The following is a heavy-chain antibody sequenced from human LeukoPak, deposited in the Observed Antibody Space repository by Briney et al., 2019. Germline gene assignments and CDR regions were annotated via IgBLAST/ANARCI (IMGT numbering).Heavy chain of an antibody. J-gene: IGHJ4*02. CDR3: ARVLRTYYYDSSGYYSSDY. CDR2: ISAYNGNT. CDR1: GYTFTSYG. V-gene: IGHV1-18*01. D-gene: IGHD3-22*01. Sequence: GASVKVSCKASGYTFTSYGISWVRQAPGQGLEWMGWISAYNGNTNYAQKLQGRVTMTTDTSTSTAYMELRSLRSDDTAVYYCARVLRTYYYDSSGYYSSDYWGQGTLVTVSS.